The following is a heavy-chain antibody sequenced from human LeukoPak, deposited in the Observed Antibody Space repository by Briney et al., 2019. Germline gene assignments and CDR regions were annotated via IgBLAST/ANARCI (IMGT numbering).Heavy chain of an antibody. Sequence: GGSLRLSCAASGFTFSSYWMSWVRQAPGKGLEWVANIKQDGSEKYYVDSVKGRFTISRDNAKNSLYLQMNSLRAEDTAVYYCARDRMLAEYYDFWSGYMYNWFDPWGQGTLVTVSS. CDR1: GFTFSSYW. D-gene: IGHD3-3*01. J-gene: IGHJ5*02. CDR2: IKQDGSEK. V-gene: IGHV3-7*01. CDR3: ARDRMLAEYYDFWSGYMYNWFDP.